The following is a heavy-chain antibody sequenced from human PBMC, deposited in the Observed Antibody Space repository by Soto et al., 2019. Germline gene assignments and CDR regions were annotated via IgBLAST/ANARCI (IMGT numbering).Heavy chain of an antibody. Sequence: QVQLQQWGAGLLKASETLSLTCAVYGGSFSGYYWSWIRQPPGKGLEWIGEINHSGTTKYSPSLKSRVTISVDTSKNQFSLKLRSVTAADTAVYYCASPSRFDSSGYYFDSWGQGTQVTVSS. V-gene: IGHV4-34*01. D-gene: IGHD3-22*01. CDR1: GGSFSGYY. CDR3: ASPSRFDSSGYYFDS. J-gene: IGHJ4*02. CDR2: INHSGTT.